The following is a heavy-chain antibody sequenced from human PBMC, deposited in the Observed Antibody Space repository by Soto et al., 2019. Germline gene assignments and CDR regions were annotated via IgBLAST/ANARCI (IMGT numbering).Heavy chain of an antibody. CDR2: IIPMFATP. V-gene: IGHV1-69*13. J-gene: IGHJ6*02. CDR1: GGKFRSEA. D-gene: IGHD3-9*01. CDR3: ARAQFSDILTAYDHPCDV. Sequence: SVKVSCKASGGKFRSEAISWERQAPGHGLEWMGRIIPMFATPHYAPELQGRGTIIADESTTTVYMDMRGLTYDDTAVYYCARAQFSDILTAYDHPCDVWRQGTSVTVSS.